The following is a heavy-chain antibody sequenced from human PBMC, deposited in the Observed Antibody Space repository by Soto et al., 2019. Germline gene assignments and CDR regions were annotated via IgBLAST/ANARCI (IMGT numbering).Heavy chain of an antibody. V-gene: IGHV4-34*01. J-gene: IGHJ5*02. CDR3: ARAFSHVGYCSGGSCPGNWFDP. D-gene: IGHD2-15*01. Sequence: SETLSLTCAVYGGSFSGHYWSWIRQPPGKGLEWIGEINHSGSTNYNSSLKSRVTISVDTSKNQFSLKLSSVTAADTAVYYCARAFSHVGYCSGGSCPGNWFDPWGQGTLVTVSS. CDR1: GGSFSGHY. CDR2: INHSGST.